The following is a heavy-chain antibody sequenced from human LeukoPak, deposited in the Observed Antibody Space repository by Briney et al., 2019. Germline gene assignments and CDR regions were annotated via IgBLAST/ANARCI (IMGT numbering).Heavy chain of an antibody. CDR1: GFTFGSYT. CDR2: ISHSSGTI. Sequence: GGSLRLSCAASGFTFGSYTMNWVRQAPGKGLEWVSHISHSSGTIYYADAVKGRFTLARDNDKNSLYLQMNSLRAEDTAVYYCARDPNDNSGNFYPFDYWGQGTLVTVSS. D-gene: IGHD3-22*01. V-gene: IGHV3-48*01. CDR3: ARDPNDNSGNFYPFDY. J-gene: IGHJ4*02.